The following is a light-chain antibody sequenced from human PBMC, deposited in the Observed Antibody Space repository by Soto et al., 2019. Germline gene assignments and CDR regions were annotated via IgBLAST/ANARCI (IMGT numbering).Light chain of an antibody. V-gene: IGKV3-11*01. CDR3: QQRANFIT. Sequence: EIVLTQSPATLSLSPGERATLSCRASQSVSSSLAWYQQKFGQAPRLLIYDASNRATGIPARFSGSGSGTDFTLTISSLEPEDFAVYYCQQRANFITFGQGTRLEIK. CDR1: QSVSSS. CDR2: DAS. J-gene: IGKJ5*01.